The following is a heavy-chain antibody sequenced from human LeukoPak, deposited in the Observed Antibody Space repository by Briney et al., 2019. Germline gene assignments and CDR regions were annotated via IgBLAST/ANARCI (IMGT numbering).Heavy chain of an antibody. CDR2: FDPEDGET. CDR1: GYTLTELS. V-gene: IGHV1-24*01. Sequence: ASVKVSCKVSGYTLTELSMHWVRQAPGKGLEWMGGFDPEDGETIYAQKFQGRVTMTEDTSTDTAYMELSSLRSEDTAVYYCARVVPGYGGNPFDYWGQGTLVTVSS. J-gene: IGHJ4*02. CDR3: ARVVPGYGGNPFDY. D-gene: IGHD4-23*01.